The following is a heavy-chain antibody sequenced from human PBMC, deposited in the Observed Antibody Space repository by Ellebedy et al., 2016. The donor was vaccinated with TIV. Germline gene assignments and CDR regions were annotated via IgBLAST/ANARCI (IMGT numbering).Heavy chain of an antibody. V-gene: IGHV4-38-2*02. D-gene: IGHD6-19*01. Sequence: MPSETLSLTCTVSGSSFSSAYSWGWIRQPPGKGLEWIGTFYPSGSTYYNPSLKSRITISADTSRNRFSLNLTSVTAADTAVYYCARETLPVPGPHNWFDPWGQGTLVTVSS. CDR1: GSSFSSAYS. J-gene: IGHJ5*02. CDR3: ARETLPVPGPHNWFDP. CDR2: FYPSGST.